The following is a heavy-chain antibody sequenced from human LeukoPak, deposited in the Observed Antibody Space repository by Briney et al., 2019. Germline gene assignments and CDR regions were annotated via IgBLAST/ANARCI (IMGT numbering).Heavy chain of an antibody. J-gene: IGHJ3*02. CDR2: IIPIFGTA. D-gene: IGHD5-18*01. CDR1: GGTFSSCA. CDR3: ARSSVRIQLGEEWAFDI. V-gene: IGHV1-69*13. Sequence: SVKVSCKASGGTFSSCAISWVRQAPGQGLEWMGGIIPIFGTANYAQKFQGRVTITADESTSTAYMELSSLRSEDTAVYYCARSSVRIQLGEEWAFDIWGQGTMVTVSS.